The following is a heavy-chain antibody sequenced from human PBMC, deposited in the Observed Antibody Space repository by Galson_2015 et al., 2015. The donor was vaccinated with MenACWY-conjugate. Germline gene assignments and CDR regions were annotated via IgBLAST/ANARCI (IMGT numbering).Heavy chain of an antibody. CDR2: ISGRSGST. Sequence: SLRLSCAASEFTLSNAWMNWVRQAPGKGLEWVSGISGRSGSTYYADSVKGRFTISRDNSKNTLYLQMNSLRAEDTAVYYCVKSSWVASGWGYFDYWGQGTLVTVSS. CDR3: VKSSWVASGWGYFDY. J-gene: IGHJ4*02. V-gene: IGHV3-23*01. CDR1: EFTLSNAW. D-gene: IGHD1-26*01.